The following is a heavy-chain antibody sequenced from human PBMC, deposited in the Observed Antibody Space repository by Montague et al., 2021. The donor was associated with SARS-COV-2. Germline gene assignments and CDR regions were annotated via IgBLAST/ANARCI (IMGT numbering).Heavy chain of an antibody. CDR1: GESSDGYF. D-gene: IGHD5/OR15-5a*01. V-gene: IGHV4-34*01. CDR3: ARGLYSVSWCPD. Sequence: SETLSLTCAVYGESSDGYFWSWICLSPATALEWICEISYAGRTRSNPNPSLRGRVSISTASSKNQFSLNLTSVTAADTAVYYCARGLYSVSWCPDWGQGTQVTVSS. CDR2: ISYAGRTRS. J-gene: IGHJ4*02.